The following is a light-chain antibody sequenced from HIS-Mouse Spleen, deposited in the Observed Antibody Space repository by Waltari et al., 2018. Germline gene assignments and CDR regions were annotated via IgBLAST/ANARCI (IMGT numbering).Light chain of an antibody. CDR2: AAS. J-gene: IGKJ1*01. CDR1: QGISSY. CDR3: QQLNSYPPT. Sequence: DIQLTQSPSFLSASVGDRVTITCRASQGISSYLAWYQQKPGKAPKLLIYAASTLQSGVPSRCRGSGSGTEFTLTISSLQPEDFATYYCQQLNSYPPTFGQGTKVEIK. V-gene: IGKV1-9*01.